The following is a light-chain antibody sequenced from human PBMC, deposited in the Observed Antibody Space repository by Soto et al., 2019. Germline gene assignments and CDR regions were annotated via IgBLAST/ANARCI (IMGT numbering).Light chain of an antibody. Sequence: QSALTQPASVSGSPGQSIAISCTGTSSDVGRYDYVSWYQQHPGKAPKLIISGVSNRPSGVSDRFSGSKSGNTASLTISGIRAEDEAEYHCSSYTSSSTLFGGGTQLTVL. CDR3: SSYTSSSTL. V-gene: IGLV2-14*03. J-gene: IGLJ2*01. CDR2: GVS. CDR1: SSDVGRYDY.